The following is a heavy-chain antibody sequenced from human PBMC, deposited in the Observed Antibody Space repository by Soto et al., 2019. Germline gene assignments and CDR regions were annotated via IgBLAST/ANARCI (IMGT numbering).Heavy chain of an antibody. Sequence: EVQLVESGGGLVQPGGSLRLSCAASGFTFSSYEMNWVRQAPGKGLEWVSYISSSGSTIYYADSVKGRFTISRDNAKNSLDLQMNSLRAEDTAVYYCARVTVVIHSYYYYGMDVWGQGTTVTVSS. V-gene: IGHV3-48*03. CDR1: GFTFSSYE. CDR3: ARVTVVIHSYYYYGMDV. D-gene: IGHD2-21*01. CDR2: ISSSGSTI. J-gene: IGHJ6*02.